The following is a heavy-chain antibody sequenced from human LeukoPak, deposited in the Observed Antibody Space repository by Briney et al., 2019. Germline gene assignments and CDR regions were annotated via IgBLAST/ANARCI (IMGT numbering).Heavy chain of an antibody. CDR2: INQDGSEK. D-gene: IGHD3-10*02. CDR3: AELGITMIGGV. J-gene: IGHJ6*04. V-gene: IGHV3-7*01. CDR1: GFTFSSYW. Sequence: GGSLRLSCAASGFTFSSYWMNWVRQAPGKGLEWVASINQDGSEKYYLDSVKGRFTISRDNAKNSLYLQMNSLRDEDTAVYYCAELGITMIGGVWGKGTTVTISS.